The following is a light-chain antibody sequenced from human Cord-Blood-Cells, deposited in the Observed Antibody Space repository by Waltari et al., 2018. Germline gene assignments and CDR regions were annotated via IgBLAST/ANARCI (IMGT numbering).Light chain of an antibody. V-gene: IGKV1-5*03. CDR1: QSISNC. Sequence: DIQMTKSPSTLSASVGDRVTITCRASQSISNCLAWYQQKPGKDPKLLIYTAFSLESGVPSRFSGSGSGTEFTLTISSLQPDEFATYYCQQYNSYSTFGQGTKVEI. CDR2: TAF. J-gene: IGKJ1*01. CDR3: QQYNSYST.